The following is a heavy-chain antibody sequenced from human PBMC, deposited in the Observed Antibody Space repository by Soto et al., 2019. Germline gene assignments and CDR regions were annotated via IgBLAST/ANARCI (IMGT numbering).Heavy chain of an antibody. Sequence: QVQLVQSGAEVKKPGASVKVSCRTSGYTFSTYAIHWVRQAPGKRLEWMGWISATNDKTKYSQKFQGRVTITRDTNANTAYMELSSLTSEDTAVYYCARGQGNWFDPWGQGTLVIVSS. J-gene: IGHJ5*02. CDR1: GYTFSTYA. V-gene: IGHV1-3*01. CDR2: ISATNDKT. CDR3: ARGQGNWFDP.